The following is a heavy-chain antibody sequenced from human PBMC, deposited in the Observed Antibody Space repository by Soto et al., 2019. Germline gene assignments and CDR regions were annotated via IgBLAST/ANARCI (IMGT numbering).Heavy chain of an antibody. D-gene: IGHD2-15*01. CDR3: ATAFGYCSGGSCSSPDSFDI. CDR1: GYTFTSYD. J-gene: IGHJ3*02. Sequence: ASVKVSCKASGYTFTSYDINWVRQATGQGLEWMGWMNPNSGNTGYAQKFQGRVTMTEDTSTDTAYMELSSLRSEDTAVYYCATAFGYCSGGSCSSPDSFDIWGQGTMVTVSS. V-gene: IGHV1-8*01. CDR2: MNPNSGNT.